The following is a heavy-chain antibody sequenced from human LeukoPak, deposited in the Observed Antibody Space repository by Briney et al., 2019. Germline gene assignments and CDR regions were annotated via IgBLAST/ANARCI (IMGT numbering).Heavy chain of an antibody. Sequence: SETLSLTCTVSGGSISSYYWSWIRQPPGKGLEWIGEINHSGSTNYNPSLKSRVTISVDTSKNQFSLKLSSVTAADTAVYYCARGSLGDAFDIWGQGTMVTVSS. V-gene: IGHV4-34*01. CDR3: ARGSLGDAFDI. J-gene: IGHJ3*02. CDR1: GGSISSYY. CDR2: INHSGST.